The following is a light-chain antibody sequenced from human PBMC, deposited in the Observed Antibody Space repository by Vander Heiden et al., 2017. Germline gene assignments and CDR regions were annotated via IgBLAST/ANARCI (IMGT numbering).Light chain of an antibody. CDR2: AAS. J-gene: IGKJ3*01. CDR3: QKYNSAPIT. Sequence: DIQMTQSPSSLSASVGDRVTITCRASQGISNYLAWYQQTPGKVPKLLIYAASTLQSGVPSRFSGSSLQPEDVATYYCQKYNSAPITFGPGTKVDIK. CDR1: QGISNY. V-gene: IGKV1-27*01.